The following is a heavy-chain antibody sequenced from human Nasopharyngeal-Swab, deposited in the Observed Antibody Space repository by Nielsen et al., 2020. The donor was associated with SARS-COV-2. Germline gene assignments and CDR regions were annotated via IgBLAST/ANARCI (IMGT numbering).Heavy chain of an antibody. Sequence: GESLKIPCKGSGYSFTGYWIGWVRQMPGKGLEWMRIIYPGDSDTRYSPSFQGQVTISADKSISTAYLQWSSLKASDTAMYYCARRAVTLGYFDYWGQGTLVTVSS. CDR2: IYPGDSDT. CDR1: GYSFTGYW. V-gene: IGHV5-51*01. D-gene: IGHD4-17*01. CDR3: ARRAVTLGYFDY. J-gene: IGHJ4*02.